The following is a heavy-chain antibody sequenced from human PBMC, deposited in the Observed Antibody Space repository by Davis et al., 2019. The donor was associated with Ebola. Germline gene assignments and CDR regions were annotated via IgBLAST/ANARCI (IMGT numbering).Heavy chain of an antibody. CDR1: GGSISSGDSY. D-gene: IGHD2-2*01. CDR2: IYYSGST. V-gene: IGHV4-30-4*01. Sequence: PSETLSLTCTVSGGSISSGDSYWSWIRQPPGKGLEWIGSIYYSGSTYYNPSLKSRVSISVNRSKNQFSLKLSSVTAADTAVYYCARGLGYCSSTSCYPMFYFDYWGQGTLVTVSS. CDR3: ARGLGYCSSTSCYPMFYFDY. J-gene: IGHJ4*02.